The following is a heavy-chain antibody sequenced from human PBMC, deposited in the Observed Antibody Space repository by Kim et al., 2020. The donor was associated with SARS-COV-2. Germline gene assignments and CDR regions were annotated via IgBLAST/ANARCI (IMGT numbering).Heavy chain of an antibody. D-gene: IGHD3-3*01. CDR2: IYYSGST. J-gene: IGHJ3*02. Sequence: IGYIYYSGSTYYNPSLKRRVTISVDTSKNQFSLKLSSVTAADTAVYYCARAETRITIFGVVIILAFDIWGQGTMVTVSS. V-gene: IGHV4-31*02. CDR3: ARAETRITIFGVVIILAFDI.